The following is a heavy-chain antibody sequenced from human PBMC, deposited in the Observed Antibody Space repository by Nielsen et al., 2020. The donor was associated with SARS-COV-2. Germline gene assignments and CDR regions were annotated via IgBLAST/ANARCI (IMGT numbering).Heavy chain of an antibody. V-gene: IGHV3-9*01. CDR3: ARALEFYGDYLSFDY. J-gene: IGHJ4*02. CDR2: ISWNSGSI. Sequence: SLKISCAASGFTFDDYAMHWVRQAPGKGLEWVSGISWNSGSIGYADSVKGRFTISRDNAKNSLYLQMNSLRAEDTAVYYCARALEFYGDYLSFDYWGQGTLVTVSS. D-gene: IGHD4-17*01. CDR1: GFTFDDYA.